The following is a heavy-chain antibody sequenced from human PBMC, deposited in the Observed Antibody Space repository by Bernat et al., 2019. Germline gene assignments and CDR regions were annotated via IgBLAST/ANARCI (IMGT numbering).Heavy chain of an antibody. D-gene: IGHD4-17*01. V-gene: IGHV3-23*04. CDR1: GFTFSTYA. J-gene: IGHJ4*02. CDR3: AKDLYGDYGGVDY. CDR2: ISGGGGST. Sequence: VQLVESGGGWVQPGGSLRLSCAASGFTFSTYAMSWARQAPGKGLEWVSAISGGGGSTYYADSVKGRFTISRDNSKNTLYLQMNSLRAEDTAVYFCAKDLYGDYGGVDYWGQGTLVTVSS.